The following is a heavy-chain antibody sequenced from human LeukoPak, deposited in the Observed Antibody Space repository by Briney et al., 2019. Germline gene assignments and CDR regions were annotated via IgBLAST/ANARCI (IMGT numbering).Heavy chain of an antibody. Sequence: PGGSLRLSCAASGFTFSSYWMHWVRQAPGKGLVWVSRIKSDGSSTSYADSVKGRFTISRDNAKNTLYLQMNSLRAEDMAVYYCARDITLTRGGRSDYWGQGTLLTVSA. V-gene: IGHV3-74*01. J-gene: IGHJ4*02. CDR3: ARDITLTRGGRSDY. CDR1: GFTFSSYW. CDR2: IKSDGSST. D-gene: IGHD3-10*01.